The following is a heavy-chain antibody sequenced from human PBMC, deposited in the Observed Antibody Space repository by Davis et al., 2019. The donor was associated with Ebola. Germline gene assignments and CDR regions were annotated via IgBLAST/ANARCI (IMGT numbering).Heavy chain of an antibody. J-gene: IGHJ6*02. CDR1: GFTFDDYA. D-gene: IGHD6-19*01. Sequence: GESLKISCAASGFTFDDYAMHWVRQAPGKGLEWVSLISGDGGSTYYADSVKGRFTISRDNSKHSLYLQMNSLRTEDTALYYCAKDMVQWLVTLGIYGMDVWGQGTTVTVSS. CDR3: AKDMVQWLVTLGIYGMDV. V-gene: IGHV3-43*02. CDR2: ISGDGGST.